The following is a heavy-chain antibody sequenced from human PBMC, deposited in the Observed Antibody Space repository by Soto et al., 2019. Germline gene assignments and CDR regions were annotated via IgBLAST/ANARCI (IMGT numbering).Heavy chain of an antibody. CDR3: ARVPSSSGRAHFDY. J-gene: IGHJ4*02. Sequence: ASVKVSCKASGYTFTSYGISWVRQAPGQGLEWMGWISAYNGNTNYAQKLQGRVTMTTDTSTSTAYMELRSLRSDDTAVYYCARVPSSSGRAHFDYWGQGTLVTVSS. CDR2: ISAYNGNT. D-gene: IGHD2-15*01. V-gene: IGHV1-18*01. CDR1: GYTFTSYG.